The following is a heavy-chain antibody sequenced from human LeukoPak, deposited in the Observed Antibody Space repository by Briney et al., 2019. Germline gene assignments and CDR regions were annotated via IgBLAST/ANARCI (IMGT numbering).Heavy chain of an antibody. CDR3: ARDRNYYDSSGYPTPNWYFDL. J-gene: IGHJ2*01. D-gene: IGHD3-22*01. V-gene: IGHV4-30-4*01. Sequence: SETLSLTSTVSGGSISSGDYYWSWIRQPPGRGLEWIGYIYYSGSTYYNPSRKSRVTISVDTSKNQFSLKLSSVTAADTAVYYCARDRNYYDSSGYPTPNWYFDLWGRGTLVTVSS. CDR2: IYYSGST. CDR1: GGSISSGDYY.